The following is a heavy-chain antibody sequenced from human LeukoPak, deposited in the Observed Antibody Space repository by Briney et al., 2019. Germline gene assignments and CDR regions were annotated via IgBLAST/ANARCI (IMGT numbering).Heavy chain of an antibody. D-gene: IGHD3-10*01. J-gene: IGHJ4*02. V-gene: IGHV3-33*01. CDR3: ARDRANYYVDY. CDR2: IWYDGSNQ. CDR1: GFTFSNFG. Sequence: GGSLRLSCAASGFTFSNFGFHWVRQAPGEGLEWVAFIWYDGSNQYYADSVKGRFTISRDKSKNTLYLQMNSLRADDTAVYYCARDRANYYVDYWGQGTLVTVSS.